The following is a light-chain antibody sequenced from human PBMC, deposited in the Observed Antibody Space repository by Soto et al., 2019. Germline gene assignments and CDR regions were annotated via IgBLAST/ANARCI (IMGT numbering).Light chain of an antibody. CDR3: SSYTTSTLV. CDR1: SGDIGTYNR. V-gene: IGLV2-18*02. CDR2: EVS. J-gene: IGLJ2*01. Sequence: QSVPTQPPSVSGSPGQSVTISCTGTSGDIGTYNRVSWYQQTPGTAPKVMIYEVSNRPSGVPDRFSGSQSGNTASLTISGLQAEDEADYYCSSYTTSTLVFGGGTKVTVL.